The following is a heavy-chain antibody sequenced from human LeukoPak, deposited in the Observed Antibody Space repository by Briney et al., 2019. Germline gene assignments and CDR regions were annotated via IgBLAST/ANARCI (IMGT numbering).Heavy chain of an antibody. J-gene: IGHJ4*02. V-gene: IGHV4-61*09. CDR3: ARDWDY. CDR1: GDSISIGSYY. CDR2: MNTTGYT. Sequence: PSETLSLTCTVSGDSISIGSYYWSWIRQPPGKGLEWIGHMNTTGYTNYNPSLKSRVTISVDTSNNQFSLKLSSVTAADAAVYYCARDWDYWGQGTLVTVS.